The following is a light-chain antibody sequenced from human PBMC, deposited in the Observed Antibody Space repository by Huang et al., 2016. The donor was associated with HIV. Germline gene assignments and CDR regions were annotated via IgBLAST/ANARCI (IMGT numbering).Light chain of an antibody. CDR2: AVS. Sequence: DIQMTQSPSSLSASVGDRVIITCRASQAINTYLNWYHQKLGKAPKLLISAVSSLQSGVPSRFSGSGSGTDFTLTISSLQPEDFATYYCQQGFSTPYPFGQGTKVEI. J-gene: IGKJ2*01. V-gene: IGKV1-39*01. CDR1: QAINTY. CDR3: QQGFSTPYP.